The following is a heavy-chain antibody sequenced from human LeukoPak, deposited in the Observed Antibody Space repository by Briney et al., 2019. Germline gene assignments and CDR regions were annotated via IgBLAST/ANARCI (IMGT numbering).Heavy chain of an antibody. CDR3: GRFFYYDRFEKLGGYYFDY. J-gene: IGHJ4*02. Sequence: ASVKVSCKASGYTFTSYDINWVRQATGQGLEWMGWMNPNSGNTGYAQKFQGRVTMTRNTSISTAYMELSSLRSEDTAVYYCGRFFYYDRFEKLGGYYFDYWGQGTLVTVSS. D-gene: IGHD3-22*01. V-gene: IGHV1-8*01. CDR2: MNPNSGNT. CDR1: GYTFTSYD.